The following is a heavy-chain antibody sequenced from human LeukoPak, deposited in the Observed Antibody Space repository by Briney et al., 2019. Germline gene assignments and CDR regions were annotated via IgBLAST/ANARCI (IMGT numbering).Heavy chain of an antibody. Sequence: GGSLRLSCAASGFTFSSYAMHWVRQAPGKGLEWVAVISYDGSNKYYADSVKGRFTISRHSSKNTLYLQMNSLRTEDTAVYYCARGIAASPWGQGTLVTVSS. CDR3: ARGIAASP. V-gene: IGHV3-30*14. CDR2: ISYDGSNK. CDR1: GFTFSSYA. D-gene: IGHD6-25*01. J-gene: IGHJ5*02.